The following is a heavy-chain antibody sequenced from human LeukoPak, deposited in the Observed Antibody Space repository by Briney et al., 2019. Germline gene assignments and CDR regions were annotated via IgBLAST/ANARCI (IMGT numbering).Heavy chain of an antibody. CDR1: GDSISTSNSY. CDR3: ARDYSGSYYYYYYMDV. V-gene: IGHV4-39*07. J-gene: IGHJ6*03. Sequence: SETLSLTCTVSGDSISTSNSYWGWIRQPPGKGLEWIGSIYYSGSTYYNPSLKSRVTISVDTSKNQFSLKLSSVTAADTAVYYCARDYSGSYYYYYYMDVWGKGTTVTVSS. CDR2: IYYSGST. D-gene: IGHD1-26*01.